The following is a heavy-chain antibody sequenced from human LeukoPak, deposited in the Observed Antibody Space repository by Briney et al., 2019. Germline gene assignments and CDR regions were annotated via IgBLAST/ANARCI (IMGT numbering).Heavy chain of an antibody. J-gene: IGHJ4*02. CDR3: ARGQPARSFDY. V-gene: IGHV3-21*05. Sequence: GGSLRLSCAASGFTFSSYEMNWVRQAPGKGLEWVSYISTRSTSIYYADSVKGRFTISRDNVKNSLYLQMNSLRAEDTAVYYCARGQPARSFDYWGQGTLVTVSS. CDR1: GFTFSSYE. CDR2: ISTRSTSI.